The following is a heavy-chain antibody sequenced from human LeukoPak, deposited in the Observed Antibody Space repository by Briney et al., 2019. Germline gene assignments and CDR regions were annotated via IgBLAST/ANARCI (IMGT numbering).Heavy chain of an antibody. V-gene: IGHV3-9*01. D-gene: IGHD1-26*01. Sequence: GGSLRLSCAASGFTFDDYAMHWVRQAPGKGLEWVSGISWNSGTIGYADSVKGRFTISRDNAKNSLYLQMSSLRAEDTALYYCAKDIFGANDAFDIWGQGTMVTVSS. CDR1: GFTFDDYA. CDR2: ISWNSGTI. CDR3: AKDIFGANDAFDI. J-gene: IGHJ3*02.